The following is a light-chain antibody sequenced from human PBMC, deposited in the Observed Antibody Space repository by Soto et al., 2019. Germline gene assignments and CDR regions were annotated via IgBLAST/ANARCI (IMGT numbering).Light chain of an antibody. V-gene: IGKV3-20*01. CDR3: QPYGRLIR. Sequence: GAVSLKPGESCTLSCSASQSVSSSYLAWYQQKPGQAPRLLIYGASSRATGIPDRFSGSGSGTDFTLTISRLEPEDFAVYYCQPYGRLIRFG. CDR2: GAS. CDR1: QSVSSSY. J-gene: IGKJ2*01.